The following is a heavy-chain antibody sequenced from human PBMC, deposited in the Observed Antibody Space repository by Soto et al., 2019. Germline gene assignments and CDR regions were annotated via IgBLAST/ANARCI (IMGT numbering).Heavy chain of an antibody. D-gene: IGHD2-15*01. Sequence: EVQLLESGGGLVQPGGSLRLSCAASGFTFSSYAMRWVRQAPGKGLEWVSAISGRGGSTYYADSVKGRFTISRDNSKNTRYRQMNRLRAEDTAVYYCAKDLGLLLSAFDLWGRGTMVTVSS. CDR3: AKDLGLLLSAFDL. J-gene: IGHJ3*01. CDR1: GFTFSSYA. V-gene: IGHV3-23*01. CDR2: ISGRGGST.